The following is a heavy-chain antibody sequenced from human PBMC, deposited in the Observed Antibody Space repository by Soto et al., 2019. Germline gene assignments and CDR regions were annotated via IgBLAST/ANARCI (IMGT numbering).Heavy chain of an antibody. J-gene: IGHJ6*02. Sequence: GGSLRLSCAASGFTFSSYSMNWVRQAPGKGLEWVSSISSSSSYIYYADSVKGRFTISRDNAKNSLYLQMNSLRAEDTAVYYCARLQVMFNYSYYYYYGMDVWGQGTTVTVSS. CDR2: ISSSSSYI. D-gene: IGHD3-16*01. V-gene: IGHV3-21*01. CDR3: ARLQVMFNYSYYYYYGMDV. CDR1: GFTFSSYS.